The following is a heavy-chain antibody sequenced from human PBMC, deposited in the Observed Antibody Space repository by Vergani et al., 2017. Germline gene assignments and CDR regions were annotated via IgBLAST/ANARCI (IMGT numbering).Heavy chain of an antibody. Sequence: EVQLVQSGAEVKKPGASLKISCQGSGYSFTSYWLSWVRQMPGKGLEWMGRIEPSDAYTNYSPSFQGHVTISADKSISTAYLQWSSLKASDTAMYYCARQVVRGVPDYWGQGTLVTVSS. V-gene: IGHV5-10-1*01. D-gene: IGHD3-10*01. CDR3: ARQVVRGVPDY. CDR1: GYSFTSYW. CDR2: IEPSDAYT. J-gene: IGHJ4*02.